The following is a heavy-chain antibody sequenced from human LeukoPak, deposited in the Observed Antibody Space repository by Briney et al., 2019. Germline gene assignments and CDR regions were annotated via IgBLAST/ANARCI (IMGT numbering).Heavy chain of an antibody. J-gene: IGHJ4*02. D-gene: IGHD3-22*01. CDR1: GGSISSSSHY. V-gene: IGHV4-39*01. CDR2: IYYSGRT. Sequence: PSETLSLTCTVSGGSISSSSHYWGWIRQPPGKGLEWIGSIYYSGRTYYNPSLKSRVTISVDTSKNQFSLKLSSVTAAHTAVYYCAGRPYYYDSSGTDYWGQGTLVTVSS. CDR3: AGRPYYYDSSGTDY.